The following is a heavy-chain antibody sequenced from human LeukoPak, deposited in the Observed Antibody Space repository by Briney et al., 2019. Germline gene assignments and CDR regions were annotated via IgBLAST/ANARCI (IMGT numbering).Heavy chain of an antibody. CDR1: GGSISSYY. Sequence: SSETLSLTCTVSGGSISSYYWSWIRQPPGKGLEWIGYIYYSGSTNYNPSLKSRVTISVDTSKNQFSLKLSSVTAADTAVYYCARWSNDYVWGAFDYWGQGTLVTVSS. D-gene: IGHD3-16*01. J-gene: IGHJ4*02. CDR3: ARWSNDYVWGAFDY. CDR2: IYYSGST. V-gene: IGHV4-59*12.